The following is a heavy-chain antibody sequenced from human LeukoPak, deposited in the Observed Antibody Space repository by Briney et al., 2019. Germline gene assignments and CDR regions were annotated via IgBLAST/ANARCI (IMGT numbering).Heavy chain of an antibody. CDR3: AKGDTSGYYCNFDY. CDR1: GFTFSRYA. Sequence: GGSLRLSCAASGFTFSRYAMSWVRQAPGKGLEWVSGISGSGGSTYYADSVKGRFTMSRDNSKNTLYLQMNSLRAEDTAVYYCAKGDTSGYYCNFDYWGQGTLVTVSS. V-gene: IGHV3-23*01. CDR2: ISGSGGST. D-gene: IGHD3-22*01. J-gene: IGHJ4*02.